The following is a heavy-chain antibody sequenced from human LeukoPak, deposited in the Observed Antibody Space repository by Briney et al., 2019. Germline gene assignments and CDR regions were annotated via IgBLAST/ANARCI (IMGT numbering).Heavy chain of an antibody. CDR1: GFTFSYYY. V-gene: IGHV3-11*04. CDR3: ARDLLPYYYDSSGYPPLGH. J-gene: IGHJ4*02. Sequence: GGALRLSCATSGFTFSYYYMSRIRQAPGKGLEWDSYISSSGSTIYYADSVKGRFTISRDNAKNSLYLQMNSLRAEDTAVYYCARDLLPYYYDSSGYPPLGHWGQGTLVTVSS. CDR2: ISSSGSTI. D-gene: IGHD3-22*01.